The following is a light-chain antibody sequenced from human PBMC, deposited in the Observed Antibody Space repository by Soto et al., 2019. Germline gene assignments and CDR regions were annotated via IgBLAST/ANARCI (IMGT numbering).Light chain of an antibody. CDR1: QSVSSSY. V-gene: IGKV3-20*01. Sequence: EIMLTQSPGTLSLSPGERATLSCRASQSVSSSYLAWYQQKPGQAPRLLIYGASSRATGIPDRFSGSGSGTDFTLTISSLQSEDFAIYYCQQYNIWPYTFGQGTRLEIK. CDR3: QQYNIWPYT. CDR2: GAS. J-gene: IGKJ5*01.